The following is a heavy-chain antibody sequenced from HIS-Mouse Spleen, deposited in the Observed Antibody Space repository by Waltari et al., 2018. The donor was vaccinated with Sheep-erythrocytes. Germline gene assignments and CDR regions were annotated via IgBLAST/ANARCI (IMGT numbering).Heavy chain of an antibody. D-gene: IGHD6-13*01. CDR1: GGSISSYY. CDR2: IYYSGST. Sequence: QVQLQESGPGLVKPSETLSLTCTVSGGSISSYYWSWIRQPPGKGLEWIGYIYYSGSTNSNPSLKVRVTISVDTSKNQFSLKLSYVTAADTAVYYCAREGQKLVRDAFDIWGQGTMVTVSS. CDR3: AREGQKLVRDAFDI. J-gene: IGHJ3*02. V-gene: IGHV4-59*01.